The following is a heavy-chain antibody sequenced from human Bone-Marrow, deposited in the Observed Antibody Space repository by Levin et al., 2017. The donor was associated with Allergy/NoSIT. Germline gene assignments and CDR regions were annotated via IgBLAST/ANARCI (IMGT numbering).Heavy chain of an antibody. CDR2: ISDSGFTT. D-gene: IGHD7-27*01. Sequence: HSGGSLRLSCAASGFTFSTYVMSWVRQPPGMGLEWVSTISDSGFTTHYADSVKGRFTISRDNSKNTLFLQMNSLRAEDTAVYYCAEQEGGLAGTLGVWGQGTTVTVSS. V-gene: IGHV3-23*01. CDR1: GFTFSTYV. CDR3: AEQEGGLAGTLGV. J-gene: IGHJ6*02.